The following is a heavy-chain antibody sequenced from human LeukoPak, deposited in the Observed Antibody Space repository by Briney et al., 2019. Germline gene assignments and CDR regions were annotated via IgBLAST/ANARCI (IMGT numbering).Heavy chain of an antibody. Sequence: ASVKVSCKASGGTFSSYAISWVRQAPGQGLEWMGGIIPIFGAANYAQKFQGRVTITADESTSTAYMELSSLRSEDTAVYYCARGVYGDYSYAYWGQGTLVTVSS. D-gene: IGHD4-17*01. J-gene: IGHJ4*02. CDR2: IIPIFGAA. CDR3: ARGVYGDYSYAY. V-gene: IGHV1-69*01. CDR1: GGTFSSYA.